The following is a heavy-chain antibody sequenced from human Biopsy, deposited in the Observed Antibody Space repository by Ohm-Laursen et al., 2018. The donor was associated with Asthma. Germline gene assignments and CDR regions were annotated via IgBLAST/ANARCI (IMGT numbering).Heavy chain of an antibody. V-gene: IGHV1-18*04. D-gene: IGHD5-24*01. J-gene: IGHJ4*02. CDR3: ARHPYNFGGFDY. Sequence: EASVKVSCKAPGYTFRSYGVSWVRQAPGQGLEWMGWISPFTGDTHFGQKFQGRVTMTTDTSTDTAYMELRSLRSDDTAVYYCARHPYNFGGFDYWGQGSLVLVSS. CDR1: GYTFRSYG. CDR2: ISPFTGDT.